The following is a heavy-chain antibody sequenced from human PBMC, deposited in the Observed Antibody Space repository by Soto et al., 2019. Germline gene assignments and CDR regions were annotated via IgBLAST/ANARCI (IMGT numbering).Heavy chain of an antibody. J-gene: IGHJ5*02. CDR1: GYTFTSYA. V-gene: IGHV1-3*01. Sequence: QFQLVQSGAEVKKPGASVKVSCKASGYTFTSYAMHWVRQAPGQRLEWMGWINAGNGNTKYSQKFQGRVTITKNTAASTEYMELSSLRSEDTAVYYWARGPLRSWFDPWSQGTLVPVSS. CDR2: INAGNGNT. D-gene: IGHD5-12*01. CDR3: ARGPLRSWFDP.